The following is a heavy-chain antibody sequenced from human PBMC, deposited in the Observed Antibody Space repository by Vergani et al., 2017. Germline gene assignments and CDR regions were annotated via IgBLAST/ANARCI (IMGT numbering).Heavy chain of an antibody. J-gene: IGHJ4*02. V-gene: IGHV3-30*02. D-gene: IGHD2-2*01. Sequence: VDLVESGGGFVQPGGSRRLSCAASGFSFRTFSMFWVRQPPGKGLEWVAFIHYDGSHEYYIDSVKGRFTISRDNSKNTLILQMNGLRAEDTAVYYCARDRGCATISCYFSGAFDYWGLGTLVSVSS. CDR3: ARDRGCATISCYFSGAFDY. CDR2: IHYDGSHE. CDR1: GFSFRTFS.